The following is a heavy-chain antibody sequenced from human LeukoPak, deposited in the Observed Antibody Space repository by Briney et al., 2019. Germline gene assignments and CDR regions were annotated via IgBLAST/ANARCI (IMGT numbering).Heavy chain of an antibody. Sequence: ASVKVSCKASGYIFTDYYVHWIRQAPGQGLEWMGWIDPNSGGAHHAVKFQGRATLTRDTSINTVYMDLSSLNSDDTAIYYCARSRTPFYYYGMHVWGLGTSLTVSS. CDR1: GYIFTDYY. J-gene: IGHJ6*02. CDR2: IDPNSGGA. V-gene: IGHV1-2*02. D-gene: IGHD1-1*01. CDR3: ARSRTPFYYYGMHV.